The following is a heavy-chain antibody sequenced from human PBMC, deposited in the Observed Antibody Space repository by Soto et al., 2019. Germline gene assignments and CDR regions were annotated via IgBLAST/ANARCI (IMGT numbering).Heavy chain of an antibody. CDR2: ISYDGSNK. D-gene: IGHD4-17*01. J-gene: IGHJ6*02. CDR3: AKDTTVTTPQPLYYYYGMDV. CDR1: GFTFSSYG. Sequence: PGGSLRLSCAASGFTFSSYGMHWVRQAPGKGLEWVAVISYDGSNKYYADSVKGRFTISRDNSKNTLYLQMNSLRAEDTAVYYCAKDTTVTTPQPLYYYYGMDVWGQGTTVTVSS. V-gene: IGHV3-30*18.